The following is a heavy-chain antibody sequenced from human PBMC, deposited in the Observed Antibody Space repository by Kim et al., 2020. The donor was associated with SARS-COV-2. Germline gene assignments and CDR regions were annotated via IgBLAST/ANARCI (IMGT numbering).Heavy chain of an antibody. CDR2: ISGSSGST. J-gene: IGHJ4*02. CDR3: AKADLLEQDGGFDY. D-gene: IGHD1-1*01. CDR1: GFTVSSYA. Sequence: GGSLRLSCAASGFTVSSYAMSWVRQAPGKGLEWVSAISGSSGSTYYADSVKGRFTISRDNSKNTLYLQMNSLRAEDTAVYYCAKADLLEQDGGFDYGGQGTLVTVSS. V-gene: IGHV3-23*01.